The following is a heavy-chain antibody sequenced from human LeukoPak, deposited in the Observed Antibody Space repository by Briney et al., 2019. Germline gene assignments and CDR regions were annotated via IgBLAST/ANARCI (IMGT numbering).Heavy chain of an antibody. Sequence: GASVNVSCKASGYSFTGSYIHWVRQAPGQGLEWMGWINLNSGGTKYAQKFQGRVTMTGDTSINTAYMELSRLISDDTAVYYCARSGGFDYWGQGTLVTVSS. CDR1: GYSFTGSY. V-gene: IGHV1-2*02. D-gene: IGHD6-25*01. CDR2: INLNSGGT. J-gene: IGHJ4*02. CDR3: ARSGGFDY.